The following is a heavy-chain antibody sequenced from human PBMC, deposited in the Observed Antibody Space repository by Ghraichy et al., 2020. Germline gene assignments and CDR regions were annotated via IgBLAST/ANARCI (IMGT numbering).Heavy chain of an antibody. V-gene: IGHV4-61*02. CDR2: IYTSGST. D-gene: IGHD4-17*01. CDR1: GGSISSGSYY. Sequence: SLNISCTVSGGSISSGSYYWSWIRQPAGKGLEWIGRIYTSGSTNYNPSLKSRVTISVDTSKNQFSLKLSSVTAADTAVYYCARDRPVTTNYYYYMDVWGKGTTVTVSS. CDR3: ARDRPVTTNYYYYMDV. J-gene: IGHJ6*03.